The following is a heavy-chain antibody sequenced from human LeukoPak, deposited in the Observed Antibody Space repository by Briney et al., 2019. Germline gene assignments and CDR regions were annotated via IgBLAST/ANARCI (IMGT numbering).Heavy chain of an antibody. V-gene: IGHV3-30-3*01. Sequence: PGVSLTLSCAASRFTFRSYDMLWLRKAPGKGRVGVADISYDGSNKYYADSVKGRFTISRDNSKNTLYLQINSLRAEDTAVYYCARDGEDYYDSSGYLDYWGQGTLVTVSS. CDR1: RFTFRSYD. D-gene: IGHD3-22*01. CDR3: ARDGEDYYDSSGYLDY. CDR2: ISYDGSNK. J-gene: IGHJ4*02.